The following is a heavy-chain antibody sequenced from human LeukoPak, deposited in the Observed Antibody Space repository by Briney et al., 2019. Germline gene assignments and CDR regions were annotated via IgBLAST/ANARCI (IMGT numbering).Heavy chain of an antibody. CDR3: ARSNSGSYRELDY. Sequence: SQTLSLTCPVSGGSIKSGSYFWICLPQPAGKARECIRRIYTSEITNYNSSLMSRATISIHTSKNQFSLKLSSVTAADTAVYYCARSNSGSYRELDYWGQGALVTVSS. D-gene: IGHD1-26*01. CDR2: IYTSEIT. CDR1: GGSIKSGSYF. V-gene: IGHV4-61*02. J-gene: IGHJ4*02.